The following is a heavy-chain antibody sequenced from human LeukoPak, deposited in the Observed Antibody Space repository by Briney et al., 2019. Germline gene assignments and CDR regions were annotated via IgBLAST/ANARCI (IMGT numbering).Heavy chain of an antibody. CDR3: ARDYKEGHSSSWFFNWFDP. J-gene: IGHJ5*02. D-gene: IGHD6-13*01. CDR1: GGSTSSYY. Sequence: SETLSLTCTVSGGSTSSYYWSWIRQPAGKGLEWIGRTYTSGSTNYNPSLKSRVTMSVDTSKNQFSLKLSSVTAADTAVYYCARDYKEGHSSSWFFNWFDPWGQGTLVTVSS. V-gene: IGHV4-4*07. CDR2: TYTSGST.